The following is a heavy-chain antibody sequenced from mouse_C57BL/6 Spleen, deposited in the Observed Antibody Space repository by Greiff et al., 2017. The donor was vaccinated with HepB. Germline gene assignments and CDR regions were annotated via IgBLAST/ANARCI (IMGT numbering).Heavy chain of an antibody. Sequence: EVKLVESEGGLVQPGSSMKLSCTASGFTFSDYYMAWVRQVPEKGLEWVANINYDGSSTYYLDSLKSRFIISRDNAKNILYLQMSSLKSEDTATYYCARVGSRRFMDYWGQGTSVTVSS. CDR1: GFTFSDYY. CDR2: INYDGSST. CDR3: ARVGSRRFMDY. J-gene: IGHJ4*01. V-gene: IGHV5-16*01.